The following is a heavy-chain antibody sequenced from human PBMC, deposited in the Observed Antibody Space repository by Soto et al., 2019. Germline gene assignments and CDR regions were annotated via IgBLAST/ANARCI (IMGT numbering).Heavy chain of an antibody. CDR2: INPNSGGT. D-gene: IGHD5-12*01. CDR3: ARGPPFGVDIVATIPGGYGMDV. J-gene: IGHJ6*02. CDR1: GYTFTGYY. Sequence: GASVKVSCKASGYTFTGYYMHWVRQAPGQGLEWMGWINPNSGGTNYAQKFQGWVTMTRDTSISTAYMELSRLRSNDTAVYYCARGPPFGVDIVATIPGGYGMDVWGQGTTVTVSS. V-gene: IGHV1-2*04.